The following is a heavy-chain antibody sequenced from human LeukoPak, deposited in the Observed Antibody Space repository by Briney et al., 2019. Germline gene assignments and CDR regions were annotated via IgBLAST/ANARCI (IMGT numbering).Heavy chain of an antibody. CDR1: GFTFSTYA. CDR2: ISASAGNT. CDR3: AKRGSTNWFDP. Sequence: GGSLRLSCAASGFTFSTYAMTWVRQTPGKGLEWVSTISASAGNTYYADSVKGRFTISKDTYTLYLQMNSLRAEDTAVYYCAKRGSTNWFDPWGQGTLVTVSS. J-gene: IGHJ5*02. V-gene: IGHV3-23*01. D-gene: IGHD3-10*01.